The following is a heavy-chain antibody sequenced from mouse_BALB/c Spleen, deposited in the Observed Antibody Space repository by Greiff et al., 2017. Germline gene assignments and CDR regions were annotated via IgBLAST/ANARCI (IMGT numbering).Heavy chain of an antibody. J-gene: IGHJ4*01. D-gene: IGHD2-4*01. CDR2: ISYDGSN. CDR1: GYSITSGYY. V-gene: IGHV3-6*02. CDR3: ARAMITTDYYAMDY. Sequence: EVKLQESGPGLVKPSQSLSLTCSVTGYSITSGYYWNWIRQFPGNKLEWMGYISYDGSNNYNPSLKNRISITRDTSKNQFFLKLNSVTTEDTATYYCARAMITTDYYAMDYWGQGTSVTVSS.